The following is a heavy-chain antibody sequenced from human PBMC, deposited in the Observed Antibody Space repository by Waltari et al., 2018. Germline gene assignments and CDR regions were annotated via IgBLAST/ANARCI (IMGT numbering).Heavy chain of an antibody. CDR3: AREISACFYFDY. CDR1: GFTCSANN. CDR2: ITGGSDYE. V-gene: IGHV3-21*02. J-gene: IGHJ4*02. D-gene: IGHD6-19*01. Sequence: EVKLVESGGGLVKPGGSLRLSCAASGFTCSANNMNWVRQAPGKGLEWVSSITGGSDYEYYADSVKGRFSISSDIAKNLLYLQMNILTAEDTALYYCAREISACFYFDYWGLGTLVNVSS.